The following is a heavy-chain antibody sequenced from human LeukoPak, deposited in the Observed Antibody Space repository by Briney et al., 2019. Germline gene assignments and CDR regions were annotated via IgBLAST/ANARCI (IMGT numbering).Heavy chain of an antibody. Sequence: SETLSLTCAVYGGSFSGYYWSWIRQPPGKGLEGIGEINHSGSTNYNPSLKSRVTISVDTSKNQFSLKLSSVTAADTAVYYCARGRKNIAVAGRYYYYYYYMDVWGKGTTVTVSS. CDR2: INHSGST. J-gene: IGHJ6*03. V-gene: IGHV4-34*01. D-gene: IGHD6-19*01. CDR1: GGSFSGYY. CDR3: ARGRKNIAVAGRYYYYYYYMDV.